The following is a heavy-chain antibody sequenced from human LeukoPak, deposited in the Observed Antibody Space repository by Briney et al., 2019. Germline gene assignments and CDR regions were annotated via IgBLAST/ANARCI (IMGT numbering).Heavy chain of an antibody. CDR3: ASNTRVLVVPAEDYYYYYYMDV. Sequence: SQTLSLTCAISGDSVSTNSAAWNWIRQSPSRGLEWLGRTYYRSTWYNDYALSVKSRMTINPDTSKNQFSLQLNSVTPEDTAVYYCASNTRVLVVPAEDYYYYYYMDVWGKGTTVTVSS. CDR1: GDSVSTNSAA. V-gene: IGHV6-1*01. D-gene: IGHD2-2*01. J-gene: IGHJ6*03. CDR2: TYYRSTWYN.